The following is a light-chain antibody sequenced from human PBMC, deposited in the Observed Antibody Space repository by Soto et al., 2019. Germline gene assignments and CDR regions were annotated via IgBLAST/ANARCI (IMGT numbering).Light chain of an antibody. CDR2: EVT. V-gene: IGLV2-14*01. CDR3: ISYTSSYTWV. J-gene: IGLJ3*02. Sequence: QSALTQPASVSGSPGQSITISCTGTSSDVGGHNFVSWFQQHPGKAPKLMIYEVTNRPSGVSARFSASKSGNTASLTISGLQAEDEDDYYCISYTSSYTWVFGGGTKLTVL. CDR1: SSDVGGHNF.